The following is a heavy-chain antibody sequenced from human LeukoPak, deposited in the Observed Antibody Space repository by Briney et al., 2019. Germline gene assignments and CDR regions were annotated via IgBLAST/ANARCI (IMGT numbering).Heavy chain of an antibody. CDR1: GYTFTSYG. CDR3: ATPGPPHSGSYPTLYYFDY. CDR2: FDPEDGET. D-gene: IGHD1-26*01. Sequence: GASVKVSCKASGYTFTSYGISWVRQAPGQGLEWMGGFDPEDGETIYAQKFQGRVTMTEDTSTDTAYMELSSLRSEDTAVYYCATPGPPHSGSYPTLYYFDYWGQGTLVTVSS. J-gene: IGHJ4*02. V-gene: IGHV1-24*01.